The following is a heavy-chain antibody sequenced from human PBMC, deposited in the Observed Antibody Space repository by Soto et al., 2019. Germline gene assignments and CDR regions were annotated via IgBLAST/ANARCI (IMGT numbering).Heavy chain of an antibody. CDR1: GGSISSYY. V-gene: IGHV4-59*01. D-gene: IGHD1-26*01. Sequence: SETLSLTCTVSGGSISSYYWSWIRQPPGKGLEWIGYIYYSGSTNYNPSLKSRVTISVDTSKNQFSLKLSSVTAADTAVYYCARDLLRVGAQDYWGQGTLVTVSS. CDR2: IYYSGST. J-gene: IGHJ4*02. CDR3: ARDLLRVGAQDY.